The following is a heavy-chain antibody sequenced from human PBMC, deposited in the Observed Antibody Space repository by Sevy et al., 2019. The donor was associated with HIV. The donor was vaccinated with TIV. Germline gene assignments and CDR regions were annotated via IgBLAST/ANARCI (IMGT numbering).Heavy chain of an antibody. D-gene: IGHD2-15*01. CDR2: INPNSGGT. J-gene: IGHJ4*02. CDR1: GYTFTGYY. Sequence: ASVKVSCKASGYTFTGYYMHWVRQAPGQGLEWMGWINPNSGGTNYAQKFQGRVTMTRDTSISTAYMELSRLGSDDTAVYYRARDCKRRSAFDYWGQGTLVTVSS. V-gene: IGHV1-2*02. CDR3: ARDCKRRSAFDY.